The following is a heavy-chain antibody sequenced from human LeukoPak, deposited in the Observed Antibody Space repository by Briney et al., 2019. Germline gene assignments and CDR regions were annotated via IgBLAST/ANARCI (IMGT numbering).Heavy chain of an antibody. CDR3: ARVCSSSSCRSRGFDP. D-gene: IGHD6-6*01. CDR2: IYHSGST. J-gene: IGHJ5*02. Sequence: SQTLSLTCTVSGGSISSGGYYWSWIRQPPGKGLEWIGYIYHSGSTYYNPSLKSRVTISVDRSKNQFSLKLSSVTAADTAAYYCARVCSSSSCRSRGFDPWGQGTLVTVSS. CDR1: GGSISSGGYY. V-gene: IGHV4-30-2*01.